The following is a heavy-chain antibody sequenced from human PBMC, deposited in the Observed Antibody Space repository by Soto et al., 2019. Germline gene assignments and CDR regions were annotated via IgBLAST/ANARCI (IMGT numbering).Heavy chain of an antibody. D-gene: IGHD2-2*02. CDR2: INPNSGGT. V-gene: IGHV1-2*02. CDR1: GYTFTGCY. J-gene: IGHJ4*02. CDR3: ARDGVNTPSSFDY. Sequence: ASVKVSCKASGYTFTGCYMHWVRQAPGQGLEWMGWINPNSGGTNYAQKFQGRVTMTRDTSISTAYMELSRLRSDDTAVYYCARDGVNTPSSFDYWGQGTLVTVSS.